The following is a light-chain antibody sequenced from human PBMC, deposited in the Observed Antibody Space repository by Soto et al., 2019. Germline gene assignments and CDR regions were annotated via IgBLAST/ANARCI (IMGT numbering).Light chain of an antibody. CDR3: QQYGSSPWT. CDR1: QSVSSSY. Sequence: EDVLTQSPGTVSLSPGERATLSCRASQSVSSSYLAWYQQKPGQAPRLLIYGASTRATGIPDRFSGSASGTDFTLSISRLEPEDFAVYYCQQYGSSPWTFGQGTKVDIK. J-gene: IGKJ1*01. V-gene: IGKV3-20*01. CDR2: GAS.